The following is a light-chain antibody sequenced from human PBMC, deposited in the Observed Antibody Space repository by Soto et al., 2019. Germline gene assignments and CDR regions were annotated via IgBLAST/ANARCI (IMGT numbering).Light chain of an antibody. V-gene: IGKV1-5*01. J-gene: IGKJ1*01. CDR3: QQYNSYRGT. Sequence: DIQMTQSPSTLSASVGDRVTITCRASQSISSWLAWYQQKPGKAPKLLIYDASSLESGVPSRFSGSGSGTEFTLTISSLQPDDFAAYYCQQYNSYRGTFGPRTKVEIK. CDR2: DAS. CDR1: QSISSW.